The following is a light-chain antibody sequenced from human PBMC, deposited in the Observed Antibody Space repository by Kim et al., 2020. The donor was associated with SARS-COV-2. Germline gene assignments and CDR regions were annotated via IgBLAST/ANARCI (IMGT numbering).Light chain of an antibody. CDR2: GAS. J-gene: IGKJ2*01. V-gene: IGKV3-15*01. CDR3: QQYNSWPSYA. CDR1: QSVTSD. Sequence: EIVMTQSPATLSVSPGERATLSCRASQSVTSDLAWYQQKPGQAPSLLIYGASTRATGIPARFSGSGSGTDFTLTISSLQSQDFAVYYCQQYNSWPSYAFGQGTKLEI.